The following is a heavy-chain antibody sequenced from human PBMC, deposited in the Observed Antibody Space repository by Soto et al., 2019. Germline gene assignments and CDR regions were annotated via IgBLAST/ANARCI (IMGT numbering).Heavy chain of an antibody. CDR2: IKSDGSST. CDR3: ARGGSLNWYFDL. J-gene: IGHJ2*01. CDR1: GFTFSSYW. V-gene: IGHV3-74*01. Sequence: EVQLVESGGGLVQPGGSLSLSCAASGFTFSSYWMHWVRQAPGKGLVWVSRIKSDGSSTSYADSVKGRFTISRDNAKNTLYLQMNSLRAEDTAVYYCARGGSLNWYFDLWGRGTLGTVST. D-gene: IGHD1-26*01.